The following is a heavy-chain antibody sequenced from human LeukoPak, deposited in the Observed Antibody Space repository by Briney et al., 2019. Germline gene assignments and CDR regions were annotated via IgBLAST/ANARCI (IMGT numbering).Heavy chain of an antibody. V-gene: IGHV4-31*03. Sequence: SETLSLTCTVSGGSISSGGYYWSWIRQHPGKGLEWIGYIYYSGSTYYNPSLKSRVTTSVDTSKNQFSLKLSSVTAADTAVYYCARGVSRGYSGYDPLDAFDIWGQGTMVTVSS. J-gene: IGHJ3*02. CDR2: IYYSGST. CDR1: GGSISSGGYY. D-gene: IGHD5-12*01. CDR3: ARGVSRGYSGYDPLDAFDI.